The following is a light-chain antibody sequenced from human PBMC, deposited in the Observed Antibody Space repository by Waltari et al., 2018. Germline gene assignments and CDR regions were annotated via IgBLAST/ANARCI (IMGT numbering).Light chain of an antibody. J-gene: IGLJ1*01. Sequence: QSALTQPASVSGSPGQSITISCSGTDSDVGAYDFVSWYQQHPGKTPPLIIYEVSNRPSGISNRFSASKSGNTASRTISGRQAEDEADYYCSSYTTSSAPGVFGTGTRVTVL. CDR2: EVS. CDR3: SSYTTSSAPGV. V-gene: IGLV2-14*01. CDR1: DSDVGAYDF.